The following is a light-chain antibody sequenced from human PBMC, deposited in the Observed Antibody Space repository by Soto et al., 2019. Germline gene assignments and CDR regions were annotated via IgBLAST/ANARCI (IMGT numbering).Light chain of an antibody. J-gene: IGKJ4*01. V-gene: IGKV3-15*01. CDR2: GAS. CDR1: QSVSTN. CDR3: QNYNNRLPPVT. Sequence: DIVLTQSPVTVSVSPGERATLSCRASQSVSTNLAWYQHKLGQAPRLLIYGASTRVTGIPARFSGSGSGTAFTLTINYLKSEDFGTYYCQNYNNRLPPVTFGGGTKVEI.